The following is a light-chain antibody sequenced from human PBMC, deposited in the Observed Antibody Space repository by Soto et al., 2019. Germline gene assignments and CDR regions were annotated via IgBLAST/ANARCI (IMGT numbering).Light chain of an antibody. CDR2: EVT. Sequence: QSALTQPPSASGSLGQSVTISCTGTSSDVGAYNYVSWYQQHPGKAPKLMIYEVTRRPSGVPDRFSGSKSGNTASLTISGLQAEDEADYYCSSYTSSSTWVFGGGTKLTVL. CDR1: SSDVGAYNY. CDR3: SSYTSSSTWV. J-gene: IGLJ3*02. V-gene: IGLV2-8*01.